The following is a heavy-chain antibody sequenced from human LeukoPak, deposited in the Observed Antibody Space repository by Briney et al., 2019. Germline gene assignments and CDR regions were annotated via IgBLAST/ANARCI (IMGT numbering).Heavy chain of an antibody. Sequence: GGSLRLSCAASGFTFSSYWMHWVRQALGKGLVWVSRINNDGSTTRYADSVKGRFTISRDNAKNTLYLQMNSLRAEDTAVYYCARSNYPYYFDYWGQGTLVTVSS. J-gene: IGHJ4*02. D-gene: IGHD4/OR15-4a*01. CDR3: ARSNYPYYFDY. CDR2: INNDGSTT. V-gene: IGHV3-74*01. CDR1: GFTFSSYW.